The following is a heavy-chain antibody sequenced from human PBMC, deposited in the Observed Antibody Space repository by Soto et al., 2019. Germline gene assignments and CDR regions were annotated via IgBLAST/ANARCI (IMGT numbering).Heavy chain of an antibody. CDR3: AKHPYYDYVWGSYGPFDY. J-gene: IGHJ4*02. CDR2: ISGSGGST. D-gene: IGHD3-16*01. Sequence: WWSLRLSCSASVFTFSSYAMSWFRQAPGKGLEWVSAISGSGGSTYYADSVKGRFTISRDNSKNTLYLQMNSLRAEDTAVYYCAKHPYYDYVWGSYGPFDYWGQGTLVTVSS. V-gene: IGHV3-23*01. CDR1: VFTFSSYA.